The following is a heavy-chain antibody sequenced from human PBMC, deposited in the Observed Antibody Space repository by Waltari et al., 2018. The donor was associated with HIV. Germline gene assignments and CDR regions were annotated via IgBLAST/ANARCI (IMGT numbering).Heavy chain of an antibody. CDR3: ARGHPYYFDY. CDR2: INPNTGGM. V-gene: IGHV1-2*02. J-gene: IGHJ4*02. Sequence: QVRLVQSGADVKTPGASVKVSCQPSGYTFTDYYIHWVRQAPGQGLEWVGWINPNTGGMNYAQKFQGRVTMTRDTSISTAYMELSRLTSDDTAVYFCARGHPYYFDYWGQGSLVTVSS. CDR1: GYTFTDYY.